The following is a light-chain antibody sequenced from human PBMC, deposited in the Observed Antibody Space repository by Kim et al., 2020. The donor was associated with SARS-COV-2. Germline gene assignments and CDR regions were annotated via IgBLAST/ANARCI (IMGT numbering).Light chain of an antibody. CDR2: WAS. CDR3: QQYYSTPFT. J-gene: IGKJ3*01. CDR1: QSFLYSSNNKNN. Sequence: DIVMTQSPDSLAVSLGERATINCKSSQSFLYSSNNKNNLAWYQQKPGKPPKLIIYWASTRESGVPYRFSGSGSGTDFTLTISSLQAEDVAVYYCQQYYSTPFTFGPGTKVDIK. V-gene: IGKV4-1*01.